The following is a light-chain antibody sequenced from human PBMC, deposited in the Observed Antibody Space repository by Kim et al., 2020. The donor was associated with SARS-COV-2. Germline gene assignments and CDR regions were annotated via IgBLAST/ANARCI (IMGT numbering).Light chain of an antibody. J-gene: IGLJ3*02. Sequence: SSELTQDPAVSVALGQTFRITCQGDRLRSYYASWYQQKPGQAPILVIYGMNSRPSGIPDRFSGSSSGNTASLTITGAQAEYEADYYCNSRDSSGNRVFGGGTKLTVL. CDR2: GMN. V-gene: IGLV3-19*01. CDR3: NSRDSSGNRV. CDR1: RLRSYY.